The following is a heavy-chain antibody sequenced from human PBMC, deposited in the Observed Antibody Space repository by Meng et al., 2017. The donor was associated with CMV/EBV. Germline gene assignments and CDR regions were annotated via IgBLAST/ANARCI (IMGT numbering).Heavy chain of an antibody. CDR1: GFTVSSNY. J-gene: IGHJ6*02. Sequence: ESLKISCAASGFTVSSNYMSWVRQAPGKGLECVSVIYSGGSTYYADSVKGRFTISRDNSKNTLYLQMNSLRAEDTAVYYCTLTQDYYYGMDVWGQGTTVTVSS. V-gene: IGHV3-53*01. CDR2: IYSGGST. CDR3: TLTQDYYYGMDV. D-gene: IGHD2-15*01.